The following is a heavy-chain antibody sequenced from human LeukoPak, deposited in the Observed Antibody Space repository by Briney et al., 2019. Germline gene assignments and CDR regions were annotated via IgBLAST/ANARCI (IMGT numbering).Heavy chain of an antibody. Sequence: SETLSLTCAVYGGSFSGYYWSWIRQPPGKGLEWIGEINHSGSNNYNPSLKSRVTISVDTSKNQFSLKLSSVTAADTAVYYCARGLNYYDSSGRYYYMDVWGKGTTVTVSS. V-gene: IGHV4-34*01. D-gene: IGHD3-22*01. J-gene: IGHJ6*03. CDR1: GGSFSGYY. CDR2: INHSGSN. CDR3: ARGLNYYDSSGRYYYMDV.